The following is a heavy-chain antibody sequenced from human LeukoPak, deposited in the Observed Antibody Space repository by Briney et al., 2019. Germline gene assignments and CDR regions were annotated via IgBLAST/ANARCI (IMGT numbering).Heavy chain of an antibody. CDR3: ARGADIVVVPAAISYPGWFDP. CDR2: ISAYNGNT. V-gene: IGHV1-18*04. CDR1: GYTFTSYG. D-gene: IGHD2-2*02. Sequence: GASVKVSCKASGYTFTSYGISWVRQAPGQGLEWMGWISAYNGNTNYAQKLQGRVTMTTDTSTSTAYMELRSLRSDDTAVYYRARGADIVVVPAAISYPGWFDPWGQGTLVTVSS. J-gene: IGHJ5*02.